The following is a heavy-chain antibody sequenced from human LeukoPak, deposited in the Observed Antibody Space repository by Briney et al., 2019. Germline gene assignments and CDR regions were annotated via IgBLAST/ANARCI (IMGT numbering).Heavy chain of an antibody. J-gene: IGHJ4*02. CDR2: ISGSGGST. CDR1: GFTFSSYA. D-gene: IGHD3-22*01. CDR3: AKDGVSTIVENYFDY. V-gene: IGHV3-23*01. Sequence: PGGSLRLSCAASGFTFSSYAMSWVRQAPGKGLEWVSAISGSGGSTHYADSVKGRFTISRDNSKNTLYLQMNSLRAEDTAVYYCAKDGVSTIVENYFDYWGQGTLVTVSS.